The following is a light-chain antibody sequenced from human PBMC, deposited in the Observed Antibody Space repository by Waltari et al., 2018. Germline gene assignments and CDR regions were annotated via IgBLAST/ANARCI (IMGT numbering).Light chain of an antibody. CDR1: QSISNW. V-gene: IGKV1-5*03. Sequence: DIQMTQSPSTLSASVGDTTIITCRASQSISNWLAWYQQKPGKAPKLLIYKAFTLETGVPSRFSGSGSGTVFTLTISSLQPDDFATYYCQQYNSYSLLTFGGGTKVEIE. J-gene: IGKJ4*01. CDR2: KAF. CDR3: QQYNSYSLLT.